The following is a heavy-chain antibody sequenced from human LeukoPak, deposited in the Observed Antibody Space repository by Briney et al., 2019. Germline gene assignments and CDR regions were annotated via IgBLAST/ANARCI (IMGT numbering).Heavy chain of an antibody. Sequence: GGSLRLSCAASGFTFSSYSMNWVRQAPGQGLEWMGWINAYTGNTNYAQKVQGRVTMTTDTSTSTAYMELGSLRPDDTAVYYCARGTVWYSSSIDAFDIWGQGTMVTVSS. CDR3: ARGTVWYSSSIDAFDI. CDR1: GFTFSSYS. D-gene: IGHD6-6*01. J-gene: IGHJ3*02. CDR2: INAYTGNT. V-gene: IGHV1-18*01.